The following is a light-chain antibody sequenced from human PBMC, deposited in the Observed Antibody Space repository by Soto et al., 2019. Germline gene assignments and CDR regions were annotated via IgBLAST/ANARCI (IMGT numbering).Light chain of an antibody. CDR1: QSVSHNY. V-gene: IGKV3-20*01. Sequence: EIVLTQSLGTLSLSPGESATLSCRASQSVSHNYLAWYQQKPGQAPRLLIYGASNRATGIPDRFSGSGSGTDFTLTISRLEPEDFAVSYCPQCGSSGTFGQGTKVDIK. CDR3: PQCGSSGT. CDR2: GAS. J-gene: IGKJ1*01.